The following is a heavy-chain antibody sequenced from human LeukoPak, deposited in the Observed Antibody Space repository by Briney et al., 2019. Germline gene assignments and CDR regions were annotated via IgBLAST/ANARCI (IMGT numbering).Heavy chain of an antibody. Sequence: GGSLRLSCAASGFTFSSYDMSWVRQAPGKGLEWVSASGGDGGSTYADSVKGRFTISRDNSKNTLYLQMNSLRAEDTAVYYCAKDPVSSGWYYFDYWGQGTLVTVSS. J-gene: IGHJ4*02. CDR1: GFTFSSYD. D-gene: IGHD6-19*01. V-gene: IGHV3-23*01. CDR2: SGGDGGST. CDR3: AKDPVSSGWYYFDY.